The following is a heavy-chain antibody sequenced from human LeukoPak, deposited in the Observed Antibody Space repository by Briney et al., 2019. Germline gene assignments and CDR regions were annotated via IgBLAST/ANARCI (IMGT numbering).Heavy chain of an antibody. CDR2: IRSNGGNA. J-gene: IGHJ4*02. CDR1: GFAFSSFA. Sequence: GGSLRLSCAASGFAFSSFAMHWVRQAPGKGLEYVSVIRSNGGNADYADSVKGRFTISRDNSKNTLYLQMSSLRPEDTAVYYCVKVKAAAGWYGYYFENWGQGTLVTVSS. V-gene: IGHV3-64D*06. CDR3: VKVKAAAGWYGYYFEN. D-gene: IGHD6-19*01.